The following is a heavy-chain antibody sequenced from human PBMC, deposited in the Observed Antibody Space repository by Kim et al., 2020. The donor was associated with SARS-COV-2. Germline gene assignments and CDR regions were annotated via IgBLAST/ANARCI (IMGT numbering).Heavy chain of an antibody. Sequence: GGSLRLSCAASGFTFSSYGMHWVRQAPGKGLEWVAVISYDGSNKYYADSVKGRFTISRDNSKNTLYLQMNSLRAEDTAVYYCATLIIAVAQRGKGWFDP. D-gene: IGHD6-19*01. J-gene: IGHJ5*02. CDR2: ISYDGSNK. CDR3: ATLIIAVAQRGKGWFDP. V-gene: IGHV3-30*03. CDR1: GFTFSSYG.